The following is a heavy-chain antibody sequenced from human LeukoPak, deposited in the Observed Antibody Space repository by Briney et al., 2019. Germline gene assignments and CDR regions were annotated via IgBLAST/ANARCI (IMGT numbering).Heavy chain of an antibody. CDR1: GYTFTSYD. Sequence: GASVKVSCKASGYTFTSYDINWVRQATGQGLEWMGWMNPNSGNTGYEQKFQGRVTMTRNTSISTAYMELSSLRSEDTAVYYCARGDYDFWSGCYLPAPWGQGTLVTVSS. CDR3: ARGDYDFWSGCYLPAP. V-gene: IGHV1-8*01. J-gene: IGHJ5*02. D-gene: IGHD3-3*01. CDR2: MNPNSGNT.